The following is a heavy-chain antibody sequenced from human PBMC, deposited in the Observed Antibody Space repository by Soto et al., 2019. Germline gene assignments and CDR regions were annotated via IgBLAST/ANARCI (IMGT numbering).Heavy chain of an antibody. CDR3: ARAMVRGKNYYGVDV. Sequence: EVQLVQSGAEVKKPGESLKISCKGSGYSFTSYWIGWVRQMPGKGLEWMGIIYPGDSDTRYSPSFQGQVTISADKSISAAYLQWSSLKASDTAMYYCARAMVRGKNYYGVDVWGQGTTVTVSS. V-gene: IGHV5-51*03. CDR2: IYPGDSDT. D-gene: IGHD3-10*01. J-gene: IGHJ6*02. CDR1: GYSFTSYW.